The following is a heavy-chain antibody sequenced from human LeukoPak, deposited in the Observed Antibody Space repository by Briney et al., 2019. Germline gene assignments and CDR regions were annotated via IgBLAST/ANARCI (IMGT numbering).Heavy chain of an antibody. D-gene: IGHD5-12*01. CDR1: GYTFTRYG. J-gene: IGHJ4*02. V-gene: IGHV1-18*01. CDR3: ARGGGYSDY. Sequence: ASVKVSYKASGYTFTRYGVSWVRQAPGQGLEWMGWISTYNGNTNYAQKLQGRVTMTADTSASMAYMELRSLTSDDTAVYYCARGGGYSDYWGQGTLVTVSS. CDR2: ISTYNGNT.